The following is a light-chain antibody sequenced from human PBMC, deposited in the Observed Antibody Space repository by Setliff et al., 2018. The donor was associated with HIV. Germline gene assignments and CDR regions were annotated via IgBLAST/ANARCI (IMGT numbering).Light chain of an antibody. Sequence: QSALTQPASVSGSPGQSITISCTGTSSDVGGYNYVSWYQQHPGKAPKLMIYEVSNRPSGLSNRFFCSKSGNTASLTISGLQAEDEADYYCSSYTSSSTLLFGGGTK. CDR1: SSDVGGYNY. CDR2: EVS. CDR3: SSYTSSSTLL. V-gene: IGLV2-14*01. J-gene: IGLJ3*02.